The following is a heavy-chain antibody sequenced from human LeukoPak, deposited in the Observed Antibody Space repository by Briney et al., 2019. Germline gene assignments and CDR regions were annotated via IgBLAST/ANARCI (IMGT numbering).Heavy chain of an antibody. J-gene: IGHJ6*04. D-gene: IGHD3-10*02. CDR2: ISSSGSTI. CDR3: AELGITMIGGV. Sequence: GGSLRLSCAASGFTFSRYEMNWVRQAPGKGLEWVSYISSSGSTIYYADYVKGRFTISRDNAKNSLYLKMSSLRAEDTAVYYCAELGITMIGGVWGKGTTVTISS. CDR1: GFTFSRYE. V-gene: IGHV3-48*03.